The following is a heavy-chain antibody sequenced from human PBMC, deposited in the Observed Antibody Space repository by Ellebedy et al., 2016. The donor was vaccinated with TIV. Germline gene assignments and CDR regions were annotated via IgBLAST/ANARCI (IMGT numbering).Heavy chain of an antibody. CDR1: GGSISGYY. V-gene: IGHV4-59*01. CDR3: ARGSPRIVGAPRSSYYYYMDV. Sequence: SETLSLTCTVSGGSISGYYWSWIRQPPGKGLEWIGYIYYSGTTNYNPSLKSRVTISVDTSKNQFSLKLSSVTAADTAVYYCARGSPRIVGAPRSSYYYYMDVWGKGTTVTVSS. CDR2: IYYSGTT. D-gene: IGHD1-26*01. J-gene: IGHJ6*03.